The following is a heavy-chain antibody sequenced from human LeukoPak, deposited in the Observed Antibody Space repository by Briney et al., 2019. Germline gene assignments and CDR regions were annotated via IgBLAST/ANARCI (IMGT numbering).Heavy chain of an antibody. Sequence: GGSLRLSCAAAGFTFSDHYMDWVRQAPGKGLEWVGRTRNKANSYTTEYAASVKGRFTISRDDSKNSLYLQMNSLKTEDTAVYYCARDGTYGDFDYWGQGTLVTVSS. CDR2: TRNKANSYTT. CDR1: GFTFSDHY. CDR3: ARDGTYGDFDY. D-gene: IGHD1/OR15-1a*01. V-gene: IGHV3-72*01. J-gene: IGHJ4*02.